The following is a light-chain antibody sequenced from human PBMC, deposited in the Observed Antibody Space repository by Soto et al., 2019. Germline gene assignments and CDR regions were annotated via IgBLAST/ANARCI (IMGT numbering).Light chain of an antibody. Sequence: DIQMTQSPSTLSASVGDRVTITCRASQSISSWLAWYQQKPGKAPKLLIYKASTLQSGLPSRFSGSGSGTEFTLAISSLQPDDSATYYCQQYNDNWTFGQGTKVEIK. CDR1: QSISSW. CDR2: KAS. CDR3: QQYNDNWT. J-gene: IGKJ1*01. V-gene: IGKV1-5*03.